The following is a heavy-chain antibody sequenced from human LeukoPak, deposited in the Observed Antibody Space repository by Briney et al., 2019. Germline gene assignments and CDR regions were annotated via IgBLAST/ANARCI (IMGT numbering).Heavy chain of an antibody. V-gene: IGHV4-34*01. J-gene: IGHJ6*04. CDR2: INHSGST. D-gene: IGHD2-15*01. CDR1: GGSFSGYY. CDR3: ARGGGDIVVVVAAIGSYYGMDV. Sequence: SETLSLTCAVYGGSFSGYYWSWIRQPPGKGLEWIGEINHSGSTNYNPSLKSRVTISVDTSKNQFSLKLSSVTAADTAVYYCARGGGDIVVVVAAIGSYYGMDVWGKGTTVTVSS.